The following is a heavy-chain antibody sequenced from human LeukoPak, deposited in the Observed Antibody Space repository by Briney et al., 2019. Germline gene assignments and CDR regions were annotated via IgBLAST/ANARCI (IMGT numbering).Heavy chain of an antibody. D-gene: IGHD3-10*01. CDR1: GFTFSSYA. CDR2: ISGSGGST. V-gene: IGHV3-23*01. Sequence: GGSLRLSCAASGFTFSSYAMSWVRQAPGKGLEWVSAISGSGGSTYYADSVKGRFTISRDNSKNTLYLQMTSLRTEDTAVYYCATPREGDSRDFDYWGQGTLVTVSS. CDR3: ATPREGDSRDFDY. J-gene: IGHJ4*02.